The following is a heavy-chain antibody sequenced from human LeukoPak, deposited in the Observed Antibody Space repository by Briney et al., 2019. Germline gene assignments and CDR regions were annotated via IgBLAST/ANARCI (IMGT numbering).Heavy chain of an antibody. V-gene: IGHV3-23*01. Sequence: RGSLRLSCAASGFTFSSYAMSWVRQAPGKGLEWVSAISGSGGSTYYADSVKGRFTISRDNSKNTLYLQMNGLRDEDTAVYFCAKAPYGEFEWGTWFDPWGQGTLVTVSS. CDR1: GFTFSSYA. CDR3: AKAPYGEFEWGTWFDP. J-gene: IGHJ5*02. CDR2: ISGSGGST. D-gene: IGHD4-17*01.